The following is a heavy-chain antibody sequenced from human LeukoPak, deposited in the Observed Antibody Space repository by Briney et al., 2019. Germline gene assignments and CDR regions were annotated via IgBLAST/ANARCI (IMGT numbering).Heavy chain of an antibody. CDR1: GFTFSSYG. D-gene: IGHD2-21*02. CDR2: ISYDGSNK. CDR3: TKSLGSVVVTAIDC. Sequence: GRSLRLSCAASGFTFSSYGMHWVRQAPGKGLEWVAVISYDGSNKYYADSVKGRFTISRDNSKNTLYLQMSSLRAEDTAVYYCTKSLGSVVVTAIDCWGLGALVTVSS. J-gene: IGHJ4*01. V-gene: IGHV3-30*18.